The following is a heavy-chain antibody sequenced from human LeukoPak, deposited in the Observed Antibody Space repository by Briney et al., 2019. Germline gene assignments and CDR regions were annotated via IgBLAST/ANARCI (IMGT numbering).Heavy chain of an antibody. CDR2: IYSGGST. CDR1: GFTVSSNY. CDR3: ARVDGSYALDY. J-gene: IGHJ4*02. V-gene: IGHV3-53*01. D-gene: IGHD1-26*01. Sequence: PGGSLRLSCAASGFTVSSNYMSWVRQAPGKGLEWVSFIYSGGSTYYADSVKGRFTISRDNSKNTLYLQMNSLRAEDTAVYYCARVDGSYALDYWGQGTLVTVSS.